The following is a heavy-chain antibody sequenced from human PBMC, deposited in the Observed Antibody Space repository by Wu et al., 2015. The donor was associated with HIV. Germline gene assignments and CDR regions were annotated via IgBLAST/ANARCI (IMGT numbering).Heavy chain of an antibody. CDR3: ARDLYCGGDCYPDAFDI. CDR1: GGTFSSYA. V-gene: IGHV1-69*12. J-gene: IGHJ3*02. Sequence: QVQLVQSGAEVKKPGSSVKVSCKASGGTFSSYAISWVRQAPGQGLEWMGGIIPIFGTANYAQKFQGRVTITADESTSTAYMELSSLRSEDTAVYYCARDLYCGGDCYPDAFDIWGQGDNGHRLF. CDR2: IIPIFGTA. D-gene: IGHD2-21*01.